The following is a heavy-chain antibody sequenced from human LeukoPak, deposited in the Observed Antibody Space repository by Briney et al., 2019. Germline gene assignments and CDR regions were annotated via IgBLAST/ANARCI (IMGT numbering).Heavy chain of an antibody. CDR1: GFTFSIYG. CDR3: AKVSSRPPYSYGRALSSSGMDV. CDR2: ISYDGSNK. Sequence: GGSLRLSCAASGFTFSIYGMHGVRQAPGKGLEWVAVISYDGSNKYYADSVKGRLTISRDNSKNTLYLQMNSLRDEATAVYYCAKVSSRPPYSYGRALSSSGMDVWDQGTTVTVSS. J-gene: IGHJ6*02. V-gene: IGHV3-30*18. D-gene: IGHD5-18*01.